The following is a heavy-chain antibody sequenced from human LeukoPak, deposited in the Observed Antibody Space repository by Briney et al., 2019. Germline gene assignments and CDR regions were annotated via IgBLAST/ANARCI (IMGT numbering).Heavy chain of an antibody. CDR3: ARDRYYYGSGSYSTDWYFDL. V-gene: IGHV4-59*01. CDR2: IYYSGST. CDR1: GGSISSYY. D-gene: IGHD3-10*01. Sequence: KPSETLSLTCTVSGGSISSYYWSWIRQPPGKGLEWIGYIYYSGSTNYNPSLKSRVTISVDTSKNQFSLKLSSVTAADTAVCYCARDRYYYGSGSYSTDWYFDLWGRGTLVTVSS. J-gene: IGHJ2*01.